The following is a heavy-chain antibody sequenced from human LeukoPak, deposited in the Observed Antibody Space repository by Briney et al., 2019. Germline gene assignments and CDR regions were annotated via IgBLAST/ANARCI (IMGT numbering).Heavy chain of an antibody. Sequence: SQTLSLTCAVYGGSFSGYYWGWIRQPPGKGLEWIGEINHSGSTNYNPSLKSRVTISVDTSKNQFSLKLSAVTAADTAVYYWARGPRRDSSGYYYDYFDYWGQGTLVTVSS. V-gene: IGHV4-34*01. CDR2: INHSGST. CDR3: ARGPRRDSSGYYYDYFDY. CDR1: GGSFSGYY. J-gene: IGHJ4*02. D-gene: IGHD3-22*01.